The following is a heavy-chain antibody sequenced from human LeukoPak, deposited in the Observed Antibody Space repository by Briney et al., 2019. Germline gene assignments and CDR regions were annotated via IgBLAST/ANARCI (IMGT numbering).Heavy chain of an antibody. J-gene: IGHJ3*02. CDR3: ASGAIGGGAFEI. CDR1: GYTFTDYY. D-gene: IGHD3-16*01. Sequence: ASVKVSCKASGYTFTDYYMHWVRQAPGQGLEWMGWINPDSGGTNYPQKFQGRVTMTRDTSISTAHMDLSSLRSDDTAVYYCASGAIGGGAFEIWGQGTMVTVSS. CDR2: INPDSGGT. V-gene: IGHV1-2*02.